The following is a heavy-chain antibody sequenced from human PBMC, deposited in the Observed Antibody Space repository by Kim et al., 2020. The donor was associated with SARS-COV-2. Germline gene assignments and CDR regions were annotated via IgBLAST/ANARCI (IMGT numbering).Heavy chain of an antibody. V-gene: IGHV4-34*01. CDR2: INHSGST. Sequence: SQTLSLTCAVYGGSFSGYYWSWIRQPPGKGLEWIGEINHSGSTNYNPSLKSRVTISVDTSKNQFSLKLSSVTAADTAVYYCARGRPMDVWGQGTTVTVPS. CDR1: GGSFSGYY. CDR3: ARGRPMDV. J-gene: IGHJ6*02.